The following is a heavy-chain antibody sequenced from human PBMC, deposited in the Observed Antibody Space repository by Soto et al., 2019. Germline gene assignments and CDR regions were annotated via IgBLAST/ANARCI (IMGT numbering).Heavy chain of an antibody. CDR2: TYYRSKWYN. CDR3: ARDADWNYDYYYGMDV. Sequence: QSQTLSLTCAISGDSVSSNSAAWNWIRQSPSRGLEWLGRTYYRSKWYNDYAVSVKSRITINPDTSKNQFSLQLNSVTPEDTAVYYCARDADWNYDYYYGMDVWGQGTTVTVSS. D-gene: IGHD1-1*01. CDR1: GDSVSSNSAA. V-gene: IGHV6-1*01. J-gene: IGHJ6*02.